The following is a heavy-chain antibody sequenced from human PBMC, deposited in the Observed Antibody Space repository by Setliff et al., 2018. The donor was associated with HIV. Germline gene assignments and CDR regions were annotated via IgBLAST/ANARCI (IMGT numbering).Heavy chain of an antibody. Sequence: PGGSLRLSCAASGFTFSDYYMSWIRQAPGKGLEWVSYITSTSTYTNYADSVKGRFTISTDNSKNTLYLQMNSLRAEDTAVYYCAKPLTQWGVSPYHYAVDVWGQGTTVTVSS. CDR3: AKPLTQWGVSPYHYAVDV. J-gene: IGHJ6*02. V-gene: IGHV3-11*03. CDR2: ITSTSTYT. CDR1: GFTFSDYY. D-gene: IGHD1-26*01.